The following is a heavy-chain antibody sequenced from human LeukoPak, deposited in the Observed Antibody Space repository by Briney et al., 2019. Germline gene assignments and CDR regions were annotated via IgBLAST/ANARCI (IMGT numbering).Heavy chain of an antibody. V-gene: IGHV3-48*01. CDR3: ARGAQWPY. D-gene: IGHD6-19*01. J-gene: IGHJ4*02. CDR2: ISGSSGII. Sequence: QTGGPLRLSCAASGFTFNTYTMNWVRQAPGKGLEWVSYISGSSGIIDYADSVKGRFTTSRDNAKNSLYLQMNSLRAEDTAVYYCARGAQWPYWGQGTLVTVSS. CDR1: GFTFNTYT.